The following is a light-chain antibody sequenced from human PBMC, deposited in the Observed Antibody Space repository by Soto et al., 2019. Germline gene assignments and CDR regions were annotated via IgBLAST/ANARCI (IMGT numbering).Light chain of an antibody. CDR2: GAS. CDR3: QQYGRSPLT. CDR1: QSVSSSY. J-gene: IGKJ4*01. Sequence: EIVLTQSPGTLSLSPGERATLSCRASQSVSSSYLAWYQQKPGQAPRLLIYGASSRATGIPDRVSGSGSGTDFTLSISRLEPEDFAAYYCQQYGRSPLTFGGGTKVDIK. V-gene: IGKV3-20*01.